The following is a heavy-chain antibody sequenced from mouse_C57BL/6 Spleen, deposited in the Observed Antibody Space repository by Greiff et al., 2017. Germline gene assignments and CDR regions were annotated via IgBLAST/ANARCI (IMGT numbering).Heavy chain of an antibody. D-gene: IGHD2-3*01. CDR3: VSDGYLDY. Sequence: QVQLQQPGAELVMPGASVKLSCKASGYTFTSYWMHWVKQRPGQGLEWIGEIDPSASYTNYNQKFKGKSTLTVDKSSSTAYMQLSSLTSEVSAVYYCVSDGYLDYWGQGTTLTVSS. V-gene: IGHV1-69*01. CDR1: GYTFTSYW. CDR2: IDPSASYT. J-gene: IGHJ2*01.